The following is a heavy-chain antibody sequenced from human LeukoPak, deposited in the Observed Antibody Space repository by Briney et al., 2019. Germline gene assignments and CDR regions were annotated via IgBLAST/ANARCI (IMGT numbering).Heavy chain of an antibody. CDR2: ISQDVSHK. D-gene: IGHD5-12*01. V-gene: IGHV3-7*01. CDR3: ARVGYNGWNFEH. J-gene: IGHJ4*02. CDR1: GFTFSSYW. Sequence: PGGSLRLSCAASGFTFSSYWMSWVRQAPGKGLQSVAYISQDVSHKYYVDSVKGRFTISRDNAKNSLHLEMNSLRAEDTALYYCARVGYNGWNFEHWGQGTLVTVSS.